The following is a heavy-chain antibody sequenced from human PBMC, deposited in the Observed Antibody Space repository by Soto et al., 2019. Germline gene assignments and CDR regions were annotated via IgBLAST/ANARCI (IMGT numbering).Heavy chain of an antibody. CDR1: GGSFSGYY. J-gene: IGHJ4*02. CDR2: INHSGST. CDR3: ARGRLVRAGEITDLDDYFDY. Sequence: PSETLSLTCAVYGGSFSGYYWSWIRQPPGKGLEWIGEINHSGSTNYNPSLKRRVTISVDTSKNQFPLKLSSVTAADTAVYYCARGRLVRAGEITDLDDYFDYWGQGTLVTVSS. D-gene: IGHD3-10*01. V-gene: IGHV4-34*01.